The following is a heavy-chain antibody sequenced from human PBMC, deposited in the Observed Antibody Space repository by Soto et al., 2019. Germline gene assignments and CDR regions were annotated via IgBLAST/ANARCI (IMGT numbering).Heavy chain of an antibody. CDR3: ARDPSLLAGPFDY. V-gene: IGHV3-33*01. CDR1: GFTFSSYG. J-gene: IGHJ4*02. CDR2: IWYDGSNK. Sequence: PGGSLRLCCAASGFTFSSYGMHWVRQAPGKGLEWVAVIWYDGSNKYYADSVKGRFTISRDNSKNTLYLQMNSLRAEDTAVYYCARDPSLLAGPFDYWGQGTLVTVSS.